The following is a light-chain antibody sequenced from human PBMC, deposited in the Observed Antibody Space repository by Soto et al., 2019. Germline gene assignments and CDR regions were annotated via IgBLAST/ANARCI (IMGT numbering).Light chain of an antibody. CDR1: QSISSR. J-gene: IGKJ1*01. V-gene: IGKV1-5*03. Sequence: DIQMTQSPSTLSASVGDRVTITCRASQSISSRLAWHQQKPGKAPKLLIYKASSLESGVPSRFSGSGSGTEFTLTISSLQPDDSATYYCQQYNSYWTFGQGTKVEIK. CDR2: KAS. CDR3: QQYNSYWT.